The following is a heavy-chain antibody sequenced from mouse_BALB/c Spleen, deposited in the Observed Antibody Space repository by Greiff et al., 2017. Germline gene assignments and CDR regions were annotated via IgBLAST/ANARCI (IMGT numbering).Heavy chain of an antibody. J-gene: IGHJ3*01. CDR3: AREGDSSGYSFAY. CDR1: GFSLTSYG. Sequence: VKLVESGPGLVAPSQSLSITCTVSGFSLTSYGVHWVRQPPGKGLEWLGVIWAGGSTNYNSALMSRLSISKDNSKSQVFLKMNSLQTDDTAMYYCAREGDSSGYSFAYWGQGTLVTVSA. V-gene: IGHV2-9*02. CDR2: IWAGGST. D-gene: IGHD3-2*01.